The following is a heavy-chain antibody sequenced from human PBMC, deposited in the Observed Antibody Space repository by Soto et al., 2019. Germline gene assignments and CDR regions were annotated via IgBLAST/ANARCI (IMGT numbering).Heavy chain of an antibody. D-gene: IGHD3-22*01. V-gene: IGHV3-33*01. Sequence: QVQLVESGGGVAQPGGSLRLSCAASGFTFSRYGMHWVRQAPGKGLERVAVIWTDGSYEYYADSVMGRFTISRDNSKNTLYLQMNSLRAEDTAVYYCARAGHDSSGYYYGGLDYWGPGTLVTVSS. CDR3: ARAGHDSSGYYYGGLDY. CDR1: GFTFSRYG. CDR2: IWTDGSYE. J-gene: IGHJ4*02.